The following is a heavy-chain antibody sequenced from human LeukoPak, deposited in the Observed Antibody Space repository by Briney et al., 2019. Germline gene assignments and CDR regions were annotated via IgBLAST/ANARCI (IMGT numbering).Heavy chain of an antibody. CDR1: GFTFSNFA. J-gene: IGHJ4*01. Sequence: GGSLRLSCAASGFTFSNFAMSWVRQAPGKGLERVSSITDSGVSTFYADSLSGRFTISRDNSRNTLYLQMKNLRAADTATYYCAKMTDARGRYGSGSHWGQGTLVAVSS. V-gene: IGHV3-23*01. CDR2: ITDSGVST. CDR3: AKMTDARGRYGSGSH. D-gene: IGHD3-10*01.